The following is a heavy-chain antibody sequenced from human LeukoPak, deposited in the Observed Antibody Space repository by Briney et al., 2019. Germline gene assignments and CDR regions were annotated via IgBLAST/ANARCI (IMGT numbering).Heavy chain of an antibody. Sequence: PGGSLRLSCAASGFTFSSYGMHWVRQAPGKGLEWVAVIWYGGSNKYYADSVKGRFTISRDNSKNTLYLQMNSLRAEDTAVYYCAARTGDYYYMDVWGKGTTVTVSS. D-gene: IGHD3-10*01. J-gene: IGHJ6*03. V-gene: IGHV3-33*08. CDR1: GFTFSSYG. CDR3: AARTGDYYYMDV. CDR2: IWYGGSNK.